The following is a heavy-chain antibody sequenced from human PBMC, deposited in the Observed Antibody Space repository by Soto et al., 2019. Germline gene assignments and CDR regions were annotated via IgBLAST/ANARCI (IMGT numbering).Heavy chain of an antibody. J-gene: IGHJ5*02. D-gene: IGHD2-15*01. CDR2: IRSKAYGGTT. CDR3: TRDRGYCSGGSCYVPSPNWLDP. CDR1: GFTFGDYA. V-gene: IGHV3-49*04. Sequence: PGGSLRLSCTASGFTFGDYAMSWVRQAPGKGLEWVGFIRSKAYGGTTEYAASVKGRFTISRDDSKSIAYLQMNSLKTEDTAVYYCTRDRGYCSGGSCYVPSPNWLDPWGQGTLVTVSS.